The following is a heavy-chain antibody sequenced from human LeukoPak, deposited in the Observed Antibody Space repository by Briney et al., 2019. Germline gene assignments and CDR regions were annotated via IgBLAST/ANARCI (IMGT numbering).Heavy chain of an antibody. CDR3: ARLHFGLDS. Sequence: GASLKISCKASGYNFTNFWIGWVRQMPGKGLERVGLINPGESDIMYSPSFQGQVTISADKSTNPAYLQWSSLNPSDTAMYYCARLHFGLDSWGQGTLVTVSS. J-gene: IGHJ4*02. D-gene: IGHD3/OR15-3a*01. CDR1: GYNFTNFW. CDR2: INPGESDI. V-gene: IGHV5-51*01.